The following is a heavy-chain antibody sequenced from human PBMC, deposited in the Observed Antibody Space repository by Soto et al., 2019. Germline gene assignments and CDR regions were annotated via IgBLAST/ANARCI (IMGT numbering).Heavy chain of an antibody. Sequence: PGGSLRLSCAASGFTVSINYMSWVRQAPGKGLEWVSVIYTGSNTYYTDSVKGRFTISRDNSKNMLYLQMNSLRVEDTAVYYCARIFAAPLDYWGQGILVTVSS. J-gene: IGHJ4*02. CDR3: ARIFAAPLDY. CDR1: GFTVSINY. D-gene: IGHD3-9*01. V-gene: IGHV3-53*01. CDR2: IYTGSNT.